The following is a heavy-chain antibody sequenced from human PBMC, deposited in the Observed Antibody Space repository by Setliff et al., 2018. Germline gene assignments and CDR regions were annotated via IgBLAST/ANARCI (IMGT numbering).Heavy chain of an antibody. V-gene: IGHV1-3*01. Sequence: ASVKVSCKASGYTFTKCLLHWVRQAPGQRFEWMGWINADNGNTKYSQNFQGRVTITRDTSASTAYMELSSLRSEDTAVYYCASPLVDYDSSGTDCWGQGTLVTVSS. CDR2: INADNGNT. J-gene: IGHJ4*02. D-gene: IGHD3-22*01. CDR1: GYTFTKCL. CDR3: ASPLVDYDSSGTDC.